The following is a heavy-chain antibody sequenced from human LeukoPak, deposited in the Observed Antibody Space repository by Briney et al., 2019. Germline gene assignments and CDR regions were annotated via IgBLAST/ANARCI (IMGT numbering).Heavy chain of an antibody. D-gene: IGHD3-10*01. CDR1: GFTFSSYS. J-gene: IGHJ4*02. CDR2: ISLSSTYI. V-gene: IGHV3-21*01. Sequence: GGSLRLSCAASGFTFSSYSMNWVRQAPGKGLEWVSSISLSSTYIYYTDSVKGRFTTSRDDASNSLDLQMNSLRAEDTAVYYCASGIYSASVHTWSPVWGQGTLVTVSS. CDR3: ASGIYSASVHTWSPV.